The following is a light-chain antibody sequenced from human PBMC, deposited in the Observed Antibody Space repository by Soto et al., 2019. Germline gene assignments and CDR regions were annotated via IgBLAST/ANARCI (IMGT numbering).Light chain of an antibody. V-gene: IGKV1-39*01. Sequence: IPRTQSPSSLSASVEDRVTLTCRTSRAINNYVNWYQHHPGRVPKLLISSASIWQAGVPSRFSAGGSGTHFALTISNLQPEDVATYYCQQSYSTPPNFGQGTKVDIK. CDR1: RAINNY. J-gene: IGKJ2*01. CDR3: QQSYSTPPN. CDR2: SAS.